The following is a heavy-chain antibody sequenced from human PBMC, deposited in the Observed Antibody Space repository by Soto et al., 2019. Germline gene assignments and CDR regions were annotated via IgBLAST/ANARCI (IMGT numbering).Heavy chain of an antibody. CDR1: GFTFSSYW. CDR2: INSDGSST. J-gene: IGHJ4*02. CDR3: VRTSLVVAAATREDY. V-gene: IGHV3-74*01. D-gene: IGHD2-15*01. Sequence: EVQLVESGGGLVQPGGSLRLSCAASGFTFSSYWMHWVRQAPGKGLVWVSRINSDGSSTSYADSVKGRFTISRDNAKNTLYLQMNSLRAEATAVYYCVRTSLVVAAATREDYWRQGTLVTVSS.